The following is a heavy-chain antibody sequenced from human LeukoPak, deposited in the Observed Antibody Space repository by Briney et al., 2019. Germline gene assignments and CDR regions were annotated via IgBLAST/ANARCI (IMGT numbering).Heavy chain of an antibody. Sequence: TQIRCAFNWLRPAPGQGRAGMHTPLPIFGTANYAQKFQGRVTITGDKSTSTAYMELSSLRSEDTAVYCCARDKIAVAGTTSFDYWGQGTLVTVCS. D-gene: IGHD6-19*01. J-gene: IGHJ4*02. CDR2: PLPIFGTA. CDR3: ARDKIAVAGTTSFDY. CDR1: TQIRCA. V-gene: IGHV1-69*06.